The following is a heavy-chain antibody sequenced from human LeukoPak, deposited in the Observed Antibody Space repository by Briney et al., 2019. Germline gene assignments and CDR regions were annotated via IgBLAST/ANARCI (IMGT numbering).Heavy chain of an antibody. J-gene: IGHJ4*02. V-gene: IGHV4-4*07. CDR3: ARSSVGSGSNFDY. D-gene: IGHD3-10*01. CDR1: ADSITNYY. CDR2: IYINGIT. Sequence: SETLSLTCSVSADSITNYYWNWIRHPAGKGLEWIGRIYINGITNYNPSLKSRVTMSVDTSKNHFSLNLSSVTAADTAVYYCARSSVGSGSNFDYWGQGTLVTVSS.